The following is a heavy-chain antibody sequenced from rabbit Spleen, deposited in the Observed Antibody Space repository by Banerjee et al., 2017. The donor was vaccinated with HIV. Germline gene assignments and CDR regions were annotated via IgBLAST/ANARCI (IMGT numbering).Heavy chain of an antibody. D-gene: IGHD1-1*01. V-gene: IGHV1S45*01. Sequence: QEHLKESGGGLVQPGGSLKLSCKASGVSFSSNHYMCWVRQAPGKGLEWIACIEGGSSAFSYFASWAKGRFTISKTSSTTVTLQMTSLTAADTATYFCARDTSTSFSSYGMDLWGQGTLVTVS. J-gene: IGHJ6*01. CDR1: GVSFSSNHY. CDR2: IEGGSSAFS. CDR3: ARDTSTSFSSYGMDL.